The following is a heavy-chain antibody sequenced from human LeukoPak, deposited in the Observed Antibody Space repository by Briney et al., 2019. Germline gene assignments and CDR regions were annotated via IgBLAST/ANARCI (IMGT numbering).Heavy chain of an antibody. D-gene: IGHD2-2*01. Sequence: SQTLSLTCTVSGCSISSGDYYWCWMRQPPGKGLESSGYIYCRRSTYYNPPLKSRVTISVDTSKTQFSLKLSYVSAADTAVYYCARGFDWSSTSCLWFDPWGQGTLVTVSS. CDR1: GCSISSGDYY. V-gene: IGHV4-30-4*01. CDR2: IYCRRST. J-gene: IGHJ5*02. CDR3: ARGFDWSSTSCLWFDP.